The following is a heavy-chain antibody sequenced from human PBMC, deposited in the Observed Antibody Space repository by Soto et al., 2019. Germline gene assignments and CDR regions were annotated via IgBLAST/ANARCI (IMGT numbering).Heavy chain of an antibody. D-gene: IGHD2-21*01. J-gene: IGHJ6*03. CDR2: IYPGDSDT. Sequence: PGESLKISCKGSGYSFTSYWIGWVRQMPGKGLEWMGIIYPGDSDTRYSPSFQGQVTISADKSISTAYLQWSSLKASDTAMYYCASSYLSRYYYMDVWGKGTTVTVSS. V-gene: IGHV5-51*01. CDR3: ASSYLSRYYYMDV. CDR1: GYSFTSYW.